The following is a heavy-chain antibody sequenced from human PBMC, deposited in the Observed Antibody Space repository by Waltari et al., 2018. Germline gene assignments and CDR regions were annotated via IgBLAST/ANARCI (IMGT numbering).Heavy chain of an antibody. V-gene: IGHV4-39*07. J-gene: IGHJ4*02. CDR1: GGSISSSSYY. Sequence: QLQLQESGPGLVKPSETLSLTCTVSGGSISSSSYYWGWIRQPPGKGLEWIGSIYYSGSTYYNPSLKSRVTISVDTSKNQFSLKLSSVTAADTAVYYCARDLRCSSTSCYTIDYWGQGTLVTVSS. D-gene: IGHD2-2*02. CDR3: ARDLRCSSTSCYTIDY. CDR2: IYYSGST.